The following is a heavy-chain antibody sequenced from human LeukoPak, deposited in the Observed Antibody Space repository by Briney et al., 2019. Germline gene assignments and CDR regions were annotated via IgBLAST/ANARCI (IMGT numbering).Heavy chain of an antibody. J-gene: IGHJ4*02. V-gene: IGHV1-69*06. D-gene: IGHD4-17*01. CDR3: ANLNDYAEYGFDY. CDR1: GGTFTKYA. Sequence: SVKASCKHSGGTFTKYALRWQRPAPGQGLEWMGRIIPIFGTANYAQKFQGRVTITADKSTSTAYMELSSLRSEDTAVYYCANLNDYAEYGFDYWGQGSLVTVSS. CDR2: IIPIFGTA.